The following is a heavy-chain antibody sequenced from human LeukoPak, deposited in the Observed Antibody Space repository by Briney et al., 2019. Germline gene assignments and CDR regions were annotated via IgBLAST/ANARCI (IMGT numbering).Heavy chain of an antibody. J-gene: IGHJ6*04. V-gene: IGHV3-48*03. D-gene: IGHD3-10*02. Sequence: GGSLRLSCAASGFTFSSYAMSWVRQAPGKGLEWVSYISSSGSTIYYADSVKGRFTISRDNAKNSLYLQMNSLRAEDTAVYYCAELGITMIGGAWGKGTTVTISS. CDR3: AELGITMIGGA. CDR1: GFTFSSYA. CDR2: ISSSGSTI.